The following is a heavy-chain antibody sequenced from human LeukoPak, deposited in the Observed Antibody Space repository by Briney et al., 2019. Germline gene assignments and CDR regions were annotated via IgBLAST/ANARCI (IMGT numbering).Heavy chain of an antibody. D-gene: IGHD3-16*01. CDR3: ARSRSGNSYDHAAFEI. Sequence: SETLSLTCTVSGGSISTYYWSWLRQPPGKGLEWIAYIDYRGSTTYNPSLRSRVTISVDTSRNQFSLKLSSVTAADTAVYYCARSRSGNSYDHAAFEIWGQGTMVTVSS. J-gene: IGHJ3*02. CDR1: GGSISTYY. V-gene: IGHV4-59*01. CDR2: IDYRGST.